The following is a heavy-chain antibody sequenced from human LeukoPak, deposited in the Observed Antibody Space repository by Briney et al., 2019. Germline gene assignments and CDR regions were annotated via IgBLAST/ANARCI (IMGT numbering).Heavy chain of an antibody. D-gene: IGHD2-21*01. CDR3: AGGVVIAPQTFDY. J-gene: IGHJ4*02. CDR1: GYTFTSYG. CDR2: ISAYNGNT. Sequence: GASVKVSCKASGYTFTSYGISWVRQAPGQGLEWMGWISAYNGNTNYAQKFQGRVTMTGDMSTSTVYMELSSLRSEDTAVYYCAGGVVIAPQTFDYWGQGTLVTVSS. V-gene: IGHV1-18*01.